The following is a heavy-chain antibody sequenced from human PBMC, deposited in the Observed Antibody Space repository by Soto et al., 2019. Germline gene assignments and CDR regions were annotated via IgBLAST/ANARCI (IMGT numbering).Heavy chain of an antibody. J-gene: IGHJ6*02. CDR3: ARDLPPGRDSGSQAVSNDGMDF. CDR2: IIPIFGTA. V-gene: IGHV1-69*12. D-gene: IGHD1-26*01. Sequence: QVQLVQSGAEVKKPGSSVKVSCKAYGGTFSSYAISWVRQAPGQGLEWMGGIIPIFGTANYAQKFQGRVTITADESTSTAYMELSSLRSEDTAVYYCARDLPPGRDSGSQAVSNDGMDFWGQRTAVTVSS. CDR1: GGTFSSYA.